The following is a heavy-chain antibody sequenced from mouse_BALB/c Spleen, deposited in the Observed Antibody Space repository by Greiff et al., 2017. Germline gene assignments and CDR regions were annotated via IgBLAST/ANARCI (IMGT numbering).Heavy chain of an antibody. D-gene: IGHD1-1*01. Sequence: EVHLVESGGGLVQPGGSRKLSCAASGFTFSSFGMHWVRQAPEKGLEWVAYISSGSSTIYYADTVKGRFTISRDNPKNTLFLQMTSLRSEDTAMYYCARSGGSSQAWFAYWGQGTLVTVSA. V-gene: IGHV5-17*02. CDR2: ISSGSSTI. CDR3: ARSGGSSQAWFAY. CDR1: GFTFSSFG. J-gene: IGHJ3*01.